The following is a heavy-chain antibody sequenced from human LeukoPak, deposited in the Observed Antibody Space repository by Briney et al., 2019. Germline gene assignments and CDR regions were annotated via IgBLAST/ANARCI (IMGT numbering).Heavy chain of an antibody. J-gene: IGHJ3*02. CDR1: GFTFSGYW. CDR3: ARIGGYTSSWSLHDAFDI. Sequence: PGGSLRLSCAAAGFTFSGYWMSWVRQAPGKGPEWVANIKHDGSEKYYVDSVKGRFTISRDNAKNSLYLQMNSLRAEDTAVYYCARIGGYTSSWSLHDAFDIWGQGTMVTVSS. CDR2: IKHDGSEK. D-gene: IGHD6-13*01. V-gene: IGHV3-7*01.